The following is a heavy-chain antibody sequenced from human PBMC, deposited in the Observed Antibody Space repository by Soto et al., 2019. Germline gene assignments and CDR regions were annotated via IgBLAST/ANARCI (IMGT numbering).Heavy chain of an antibody. CDR2: IYYSGST. CDR3: ARGEGLGYCSSTSCRPNWFDP. CDR1: GGSISSGGYY. V-gene: IGHV4-31*03. D-gene: IGHD2-2*01. Sequence: SVTLSLTCTVSGGSISSGGYYWSWIRQHPGKGLEWIGYIYYSGSTYYNPSLKSRVTISVDTSKNQFSLKLSSVTAADTAVYYCARGEGLGYCSSTSCRPNWFDPWGQGALVTVSS. J-gene: IGHJ5*02.